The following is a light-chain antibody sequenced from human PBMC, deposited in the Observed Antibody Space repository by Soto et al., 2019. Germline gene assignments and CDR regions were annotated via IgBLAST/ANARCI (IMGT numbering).Light chain of an antibody. J-gene: IGKJ3*01. Sequence: EIVLMQSPGTLSLSQGERATLSCRASQTVDSRYLAWYQQKPGQAPRLLIYGVSSRATGIPDRFRGSGSGTDFTLTISGLEPEDYAVYFCQQYGSTPPFTFGPGTKVDIK. CDR2: GVS. CDR3: QQYGSTPPFT. V-gene: IGKV3-20*01. CDR1: QTVDSRY.